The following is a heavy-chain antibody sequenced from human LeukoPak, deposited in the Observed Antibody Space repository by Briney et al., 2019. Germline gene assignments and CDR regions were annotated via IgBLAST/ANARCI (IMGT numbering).Heavy chain of an antibody. CDR1: GFTFSSYG. CDR3: AKDGDSSDWMTLSYYYYMDV. J-gene: IGHJ6*03. CDR2: IWYDGSNK. Sequence: GGSLRLSWAASGFTFSSYGMHWVRQAPGKGLEWVAVIWYDGSNKYYADSVKGRFTISRDNSKNTLYLQMNSLRGEDTAVYYCAKDGDSSDWMTLSYYYYMDVWGKGTTVTVSS. V-gene: IGHV3-33*06. D-gene: IGHD6-19*01.